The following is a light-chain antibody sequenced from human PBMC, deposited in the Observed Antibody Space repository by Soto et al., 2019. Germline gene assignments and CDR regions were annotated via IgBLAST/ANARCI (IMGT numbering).Light chain of an antibody. V-gene: IGKV3-11*01. CDR2: DAS. Sequence: EIVLTQSPATLSLSPGERATLSCRASQSVRGYLAWYQHKPGQAPRLLIYDASNRATGIPARFSGSGSGTDFTLTISSLEPEDFAVYYCQQRSNWQITFGQGTRLEIK. J-gene: IGKJ5*01. CDR1: QSVRGY. CDR3: QQRSNWQIT.